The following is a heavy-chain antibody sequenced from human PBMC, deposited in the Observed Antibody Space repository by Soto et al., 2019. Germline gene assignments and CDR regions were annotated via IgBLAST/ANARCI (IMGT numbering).Heavy chain of an antibody. Sequence: WETLSLTCTVSGDSLDYCYWSWIRQPPGKGLEWIGDVSDSGRTNYNPSLRSRVTISVDTSKNQFSLTLNSVTAADTAGYYCAIDCSTWFPYYGLDVCGQATKVTVAS. CDR1: GDSLDYCY. V-gene: IGHV4-59*01. J-gene: IGHJ6*02. CDR3: AIDCSTWFPYYGLDV. CDR2: VSDSGRT. D-gene: IGHD3-10*01.